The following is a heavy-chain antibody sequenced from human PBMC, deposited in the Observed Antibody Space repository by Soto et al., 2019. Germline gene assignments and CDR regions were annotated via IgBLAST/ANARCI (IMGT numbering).Heavy chain of an antibody. CDR2: MKKDGSEK. V-gene: IGHV3-7*03. D-gene: IGHD2-2*02. J-gene: IGHJ4*02. Sequence: EVQLVESGGASVQRGGSLRLSCAASGFSFGAYWMSWVRQAPGQGLEWVAHMKKDGSEKYYVDSVKGRFTVSRDNSRNALYLQMTSLRAEDTAVYYCAKWGSGSYTGLYLDYWGQGTMVTVSS. CDR3: AKWGSGSYTGLYLDY. CDR1: GFSFGAYW.